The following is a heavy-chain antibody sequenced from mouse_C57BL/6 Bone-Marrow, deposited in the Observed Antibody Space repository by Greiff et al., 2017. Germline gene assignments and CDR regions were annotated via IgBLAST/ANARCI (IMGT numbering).Heavy chain of an antibody. CDR1: GYSFTDYN. Sequence: EVQLQESGPELVKPGASVKISCKASGYSFTDYNMNWVKQSNGKGLEWIGVINPNYGTTNYNQKFKGKATLTVDKSSSTASMQLNSLTSEDSAVYYCARSCYYGSLVAYWGQGTLVTVSA. J-gene: IGHJ3*01. D-gene: IGHD1-1*01. CDR2: INPNYGTT. CDR3: ARSCYYGSLVAY. V-gene: IGHV1-39*01.